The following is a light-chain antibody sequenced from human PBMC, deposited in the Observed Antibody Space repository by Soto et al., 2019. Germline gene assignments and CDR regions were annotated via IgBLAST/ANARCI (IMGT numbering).Light chain of an antibody. CDR1: QSIVGC. CDR3: QQYSSHST. J-gene: IGKJ1*01. Sequence: DIQMTQSPSTLSASVVDRFTITCRATQSIVGCLAWYQQKPGKAPKLLIYQASSLENGVLSIFSGSGSGTEFSLTISSLQPDDFATYYCQQYSSHSTFGQGTKL. CDR2: QAS. V-gene: IGKV1-5*03.